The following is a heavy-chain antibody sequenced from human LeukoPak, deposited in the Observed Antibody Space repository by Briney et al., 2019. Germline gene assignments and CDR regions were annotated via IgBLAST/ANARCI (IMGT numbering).Heavy chain of an antibody. CDR2: ISGSGGST. J-gene: IGHJ4*02. CDR1: GFTFSSYA. CDR3: AKADGRYCSGGSCPQDY. V-gene: IGHV3-23*01. Sequence: GGSLRLSCAASGFTFSSYAMSWVRQAPGKGLEWVSAISGSGGSTYYADSVKGRFTISRDNSKNTLYLQMNSLRAEDTAVHYCAKADGRYCSGGSCPQDYWGQGTLVTVSS. D-gene: IGHD2-15*01.